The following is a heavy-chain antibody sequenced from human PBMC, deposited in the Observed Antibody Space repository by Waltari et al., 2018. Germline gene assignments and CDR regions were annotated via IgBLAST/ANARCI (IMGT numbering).Heavy chain of an antibody. CDR1: GFTFSSYA. J-gene: IGHJ4*02. CDR2: IYSGGST. CDR3: AKEPVGGGGSYFDY. Sequence: EVQLLESGGGLVQPGGSLRLSCAASGFTFSSYAMSWVRQAPGKGLEWVEVIYSGGSTYVADSVKGRFTISRDNSKNTLYLQMNSLRAEDTAVYYCAKEPVGGGGSYFDYWGQGTLVTVSS. D-gene: IGHD3-10*01. V-gene: IGHV3-23*03.